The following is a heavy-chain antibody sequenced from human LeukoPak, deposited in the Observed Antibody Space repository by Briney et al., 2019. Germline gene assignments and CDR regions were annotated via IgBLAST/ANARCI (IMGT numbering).Heavy chain of an antibody. D-gene: IGHD2-2*01. CDR2: VNSYGSDT. CDR1: GFMYSDHA. J-gene: IGHJ4*02. Sequence: PGGSLRLSCAASGFMYSDHAMTWVRQAPGKGLEWVSAVNSYGSDTDYIDSVKGRFTISRDNAKNSLYLQMNSLRAEDTALYYCARGHCTSTNCLPDYWGQGTLVTVSS. V-gene: IGHV3-20*04. CDR3: ARGHCTSTNCLPDY.